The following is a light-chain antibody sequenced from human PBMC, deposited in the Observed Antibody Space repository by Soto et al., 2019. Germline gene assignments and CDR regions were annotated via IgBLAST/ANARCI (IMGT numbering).Light chain of an antibody. Sequence: QSALTQPPSASGSPGQSVTISCTGTSIDVGDYKFVSWYQQHPGKAPKLLMYEVNRRPSGVPDRFSGSKSGNTASLTVSGLQAEDEAEYYCSSYAGNNNVVFGGGTKLTVL. CDR3: SSYAGNNNVV. CDR1: SIDVGDYKF. J-gene: IGLJ2*01. CDR2: EVN. V-gene: IGLV2-8*01.